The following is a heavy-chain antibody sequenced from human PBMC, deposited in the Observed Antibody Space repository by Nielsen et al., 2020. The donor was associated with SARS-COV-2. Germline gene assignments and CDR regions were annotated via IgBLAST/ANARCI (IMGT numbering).Heavy chain of an antibody. V-gene: IGHV4-34*01. J-gene: IGHJ6*02. CDR2: INHSGST. D-gene: IGHD2-2*01. CDR3: AREPPLGRGGRIVVVPAVHPDYYYGMDV. Sequence: WIRQPPGKGLEWIGEINHSGSTNYNPSLKSRVTISVDTSKNQFSLKLSSVTAADTAVYYCAREPPLGRGGRIVVVPAVHPDYYYGMDVWGQGTTVTVSS.